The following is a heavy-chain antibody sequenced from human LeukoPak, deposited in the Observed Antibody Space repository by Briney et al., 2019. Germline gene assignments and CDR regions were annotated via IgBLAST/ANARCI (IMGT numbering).Heavy chain of an antibody. CDR2: INYDGTNK. D-gene: IGHD3-10*01. J-gene: IGHJ4*02. CDR1: GFTFNNYG. V-gene: IGHV3-33*01. CDR3: ARDRKYYSASGSPGGDY. Sequence: GGSLRLSCAASGFTFNNYGMHWVRQAPGKGLEWVAVINYDGTNKYYADSVKGRFIISRDNSKNTLYLQVNTLRAEDTAVYYCARDRKYYSASGSPGGDYWGQGTLVTVSS.